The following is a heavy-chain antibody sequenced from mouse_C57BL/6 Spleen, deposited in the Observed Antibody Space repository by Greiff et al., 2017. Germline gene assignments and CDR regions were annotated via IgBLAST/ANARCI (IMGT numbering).Heavy chain of an antibody. D-gene: IGHD1-1*01. CDR3: ARYGGSSHYYAMDY. Sequence: EVKLMESGGGLVQPGGSLSLSCAASGFTFTDYYMSWVRQPPGKALEWLGFIRNKANGYTTEYSASVKGRFTISRDNSQSILYLQMNALRAEDSATYYCARYGGSSHYYAMDYWGQGTSVTVSS. CDR2: IRNKANGYTT. V-gene: IGHV7-3*01. J-gene: IGHJ4*01. CDR1: GFTFTDYY.